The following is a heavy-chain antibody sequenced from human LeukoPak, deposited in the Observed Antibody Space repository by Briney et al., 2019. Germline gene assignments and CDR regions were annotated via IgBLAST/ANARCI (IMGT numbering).Heavy chain of an antibody. Sequence: GGSLRLSCAASGFTFSSYEMNWVRQAPGKGLEWVSYISSSGSTIYYADSVKGRFTIARDNAKNSVYLEMNSLRADDTAVYYCARSARLMKGVVEVTALDDWGQGTLVTVSS. CDR3: ARSARLMKGVVEVTALDD. CDR2: ISSSGSTI. V-gene: IGHV3-48*03. D-gene: IGHD3-3*01. CDR1: GFTFSSYE. J-gene: IGHJ4*02.